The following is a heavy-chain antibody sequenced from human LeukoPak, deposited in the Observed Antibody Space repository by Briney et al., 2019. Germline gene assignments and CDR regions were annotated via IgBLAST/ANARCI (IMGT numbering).Heavy chain of an antibody. D-gene: IGHD6-19*01. CDR2: INHSGST. Sequence: SETLSLTCAVYGGSFSGYYWSWIRQPPGKGLEWIGEINHSGSTNYNPSLKSRVTISVDTSKNQFSLKLSSVTAADTAVYYCAGGFPAVAQGADYWGQGTLVTVSS. J-gene: IGHJ4*02. V-gene: IGHV4-34*01. CDR1: GGSFSGYY. CDR3: AGGFPAVAQGADY.